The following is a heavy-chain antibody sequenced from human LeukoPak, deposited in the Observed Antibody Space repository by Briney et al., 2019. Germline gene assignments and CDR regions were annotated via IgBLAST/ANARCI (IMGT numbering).Heavy chain of an antibody. D-gene: IGHD6-19*01. J-gene: IGHJ3*02. CDR3: ARPGIAVAGTYAFDI. CDR2: IRSKANNYAT. CDR1: AFTLSDFT. Sequence: GGSLRLSCAAPAFTLSDFTIHWVRQASGKGLEWVARIRSKANNYATEYGASVKGRFTISRNDAKNTAYLQMNSLKTEDTAIYYCARPGIAVAGTYAFDIWGQGTMVTVSS. V-gene: IGHV3-73*01.